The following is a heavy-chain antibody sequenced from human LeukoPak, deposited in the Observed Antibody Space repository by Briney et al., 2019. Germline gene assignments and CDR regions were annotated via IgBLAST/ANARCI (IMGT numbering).Heavy chain of an antibody. CDR2: IYYSGST. J-gene: IGHJ3*02. Sequence: PSETLSLTCTVSGGSVTSGSYYWSWIRQPPGKGLEWIGYIYYSGSTNYNPSLKSRVTISVDTSKNQFSLKLSSVTAADTAVYYCARWLGAFDIWGQGTMVTVSS. D-gene: IGHD6-19*01. V-gene: IGHV4-61*01. CDR1: GGSVTSGSYY. CDR3: ARWLGAFDI.